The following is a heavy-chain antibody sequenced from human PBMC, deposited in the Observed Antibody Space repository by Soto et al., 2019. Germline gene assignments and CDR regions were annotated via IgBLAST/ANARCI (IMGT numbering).Heavy chain of an antibody. D-gene: IGHD3-9*01. V-gene: IGHV1-2*04. CDR1: GYSFTGYS. CDR2: INPKNGAT. J-gene: IGHJ4*02. CDR3: ARDRDWLYFDY. Sequence: ASVKVSCKASGYSFTGYSMHWVRQAPGQGLEWMGWINPKNGATNYAQKFQGWVTMIRDTSISTAYMELRNLKSDDTAVYYCARDRDWLYFDYWGQGTLVTVSS.